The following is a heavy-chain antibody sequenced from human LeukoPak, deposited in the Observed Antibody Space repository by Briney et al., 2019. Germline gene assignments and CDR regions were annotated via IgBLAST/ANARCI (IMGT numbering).Heavy chain of an antibody. Sequence: SETLSLTCTVSGGSISSYYWSWIRQPAGKGLEWIGRIYTSGSTNYNPSLKSRVTMSVDTSKNQFSLKLSSVTAADTAVYYCARHKKSIAAPHAVDWFDPWGQGTLVTVSS. CDR1: GGSISSYY. D-gene: IGHD6-25*01. CDR2: IYTSGST. CDR3: ARHKKSIAAPHAVDWFDP. J-gene: IGHJ5*02. V-gene: IGHV4-4*07.